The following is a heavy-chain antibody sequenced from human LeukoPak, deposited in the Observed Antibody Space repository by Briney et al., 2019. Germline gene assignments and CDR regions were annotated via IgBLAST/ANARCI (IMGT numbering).Heavy chain of an antibody. CDR2: INPNSGGT. J-gene: IGHJ5*02. CDR3: ATLYCSSTSCLDP. V-gene: IGHV1-2*02. D-gene: IGHD2-2*01. Sequence: ASVKVSCKASGYTFTGYYMHWVRQAPGQGLEWVGWINPNSGGTNYAQKFQGRVTMTRDTSISTAYMELSRLRSDDTAVYYCATLYCSSTSCLDPWGQGTLVTVSS. CDR1: GYTFTGYY.